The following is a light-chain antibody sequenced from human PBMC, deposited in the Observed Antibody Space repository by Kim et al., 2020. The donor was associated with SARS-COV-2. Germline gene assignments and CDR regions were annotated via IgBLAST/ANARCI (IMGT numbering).Light chain of an antibody. CDR1: QGSSKD. J-gene: IGKJ1*01. CDR3: QKYNGAPWT. Sequence: AAVGDRVTLTCRASQGSSKDLAWYQQKPGNAPKLLIFAASALQSGVPTRFSGSGSGTDFTLTISSLQPEDVATYYCQKYNGAPWTFGQGTKVDIK. V-gene: IGKV1-27*01. CDR2: AAS.